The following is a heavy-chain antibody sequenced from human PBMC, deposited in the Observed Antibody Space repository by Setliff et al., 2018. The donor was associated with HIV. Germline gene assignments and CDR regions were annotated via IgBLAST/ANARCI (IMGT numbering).Heavy chain of an antibody. CDR1: GFSFTSYW. CDR3: ASGPRRVTTIGYYLDY. V-gene: IGHV5-51*01. Sequence: GESLKISCKGSGFSFTSYWIGWVRQMPGKGLEYMGFIYPGDSDTRYSPSFQGQVTISADMSITTAYLQWNTLKASDTAMYYCASGPRRVTTIGYYLDYWGQGTLVTVSS. J-gene: IGHJ4*02. D-gene: IGHD4-17*01. CDR2: IYPGDSDT.